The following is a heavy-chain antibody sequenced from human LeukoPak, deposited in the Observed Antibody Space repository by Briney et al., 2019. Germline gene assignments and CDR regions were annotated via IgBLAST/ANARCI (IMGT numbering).Heavy chain of an antibody. CDR2: IYTSGST. D-gene: IGHD6-19*01. CDR3: ARGESSGWDRQDFFDY. J-gene: IGHJ4*02. V-gene: IGHV4-4*07. Sequence: SETLSLTCTVSGGSISSYYWSWIRQPAGKGLEWIGRIYTSGSTNYNPSLKSRVTMSVDTSKNQFSLKLSSVTAADTAVYYCARGESSGWDRQDFFDYWGQGTLVTVSS. CDR1: GGSISSYY.